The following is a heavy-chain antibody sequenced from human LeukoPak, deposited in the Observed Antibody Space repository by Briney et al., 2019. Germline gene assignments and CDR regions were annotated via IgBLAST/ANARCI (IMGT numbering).Heavy chain of an antibody. V-gene: IGHV1-2*02. CDR1: GYTFTGYY. J-gene: IGHJ4*02. D-gene: IGHD3-10*01. CDR2: INPNSGGT. Sequence: GASVKVSCKASGYTFTGYYMHWVRQAPGQGLEWMGWINPNSGGTNYAQKFQGRVTMTRDTSISTAYMELRRLRSDDTAVYYCARGSGERGSGSYLIAYWGQGTLVTVSS. CDR3: ARGSGERGSGSYLIAY.